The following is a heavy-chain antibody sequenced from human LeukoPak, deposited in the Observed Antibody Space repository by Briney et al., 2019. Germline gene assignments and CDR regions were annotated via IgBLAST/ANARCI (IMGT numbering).Heavy chain of an antibody. CDR2: LKSKDDGGTI. CDR3: TTELDIRPNHY. D-gene: IGHD3-22*01. CDR1: GFIFNNAW. Sequence: GGSLRLSCTASGFIFNNAWMHWVRQAPGKGLEWVERLKSKDDGGTIDYAAPVKGRFTISRDDSKNTLYLQMNSLKSEDTAVYYCTTELDIRPNHYWGQGTLVTVSS. J-gene: IGHJ4*02. V-gene: IGHV3-15*01.